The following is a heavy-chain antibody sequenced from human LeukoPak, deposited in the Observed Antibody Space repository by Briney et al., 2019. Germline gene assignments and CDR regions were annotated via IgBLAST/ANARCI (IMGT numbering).Heavy chain of an antibody. D-gene: IGHD6-19*01. CDR2: IKQDGSEK. J-gene: IGHJ4*02. Sequence: AGGSLRLSCAASGFTFSSYWMSWVRQAPGKGLEWVANIKQDGSEKYYVDSVKGRFTISRDNAKNSLYLQMSSLRAEDTAVYYCARLASGWYLVYWGQGTLVTVSS. CDR3: ARLASGWYLVY. CDR1: GFTFSSYW. V-gene: IGHV3-7*01.